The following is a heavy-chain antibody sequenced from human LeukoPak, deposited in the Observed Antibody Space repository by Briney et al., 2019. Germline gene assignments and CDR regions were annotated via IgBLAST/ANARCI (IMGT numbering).Heavy chain of an antibody. D-gene: IGHD6-6*01. J-gene: IGHJ4*02. Sequence: GGSLTLSCAASRFTLSSYWMHWLRQAPGKGLVWVSRINSDGRSTSYADSVKGRFTISRDNAKNTLYLQMNSLRAEDTAVYYCARDRSIASDYWGQGTLVTVSS. CDR1: RFTLSSYW. CDR3: ARDRSIASDY. V-gene: IGHV3-74*01. CDR2: INSDGRST.